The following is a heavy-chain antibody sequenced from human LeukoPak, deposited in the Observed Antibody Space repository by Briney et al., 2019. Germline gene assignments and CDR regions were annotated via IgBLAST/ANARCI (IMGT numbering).Heavy chain of an antibody. D-gene: IGHD6-13*01. CDR1: GYTFTSYY. CDR2: INPSGGST. Sequence: ASVKVSCKASGYTFTSYYMHWVRQAPGQGLEWMGIINPSGGSTSYVQKFQGRVTMTRDTSTSTVYMELSSLRSEDTAVYYCARSPYSSSWYLSNYFDYWGQGTLVTVSS. V-gene: IGHV1-46*01. CDR3: ARSPYSSSWYLSNYFDY. J-gene: IGHJ4*02.